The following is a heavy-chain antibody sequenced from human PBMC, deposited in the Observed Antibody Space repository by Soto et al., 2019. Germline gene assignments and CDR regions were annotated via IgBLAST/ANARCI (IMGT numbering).Heavy chain of an antibody. J-gene: IGHJ4*02. CDR1: GFIFSSYA. Sequence: EVQLLESGGGLVQPGGSLRLSCAASGFIFSSYAMSWVRQAPGKGLEWVSAITNSGGDTYYADSVKGRFTISRDNSKNTLYLQMNILRAEDTAVYYCATVQGRGDYGGYWGQGTLVTVSS. CDR3: ATVQGRGDYGGY. V-gene: IGHV3-23*01. D-gene: IGHD4-17*01. CDR2: ITNSGGDT.